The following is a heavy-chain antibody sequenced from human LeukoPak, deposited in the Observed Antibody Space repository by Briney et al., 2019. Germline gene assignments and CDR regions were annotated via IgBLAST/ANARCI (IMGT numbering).Heavy chain of an antibody. Sequence: GASVKVSCKASGYTFTSYAMHWVRQAPGQRLEWMGWINAGNGNTKYSQKFQGRVTLTRDTSASTAYMELSSLRSEDTAVYYCARDSRGSSGWHKYHYWGQGTLVTVSS. CDR1: GYTFTSYA. V-gene: IGHV1-3*01. CDR2: INAGNGNT. CDR3: ARDSRGSSGWHKYHY. D-gene: IGHD6-19*01. J-gene: IGHJ4*02.